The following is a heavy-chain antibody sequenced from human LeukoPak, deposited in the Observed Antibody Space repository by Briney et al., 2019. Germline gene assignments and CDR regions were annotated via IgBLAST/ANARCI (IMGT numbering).Heavy chain of an antibody. J-gene: IGHJ4*02. Sequence: GGSLRLSCAASGFTFSSYGMHWVRQAPGKGLEWVAVIWYDGSNKYYADSVKGRFTISRDNSKNTLYLQMNSLRAEDTAVYYCAKDRSRYCSSTSCYNGFDYWGQGTLVTVSS. D-gene: IGHD2-2*02. CDR3: AKDRSRYCSSTSCYNGFDY. CDR1: GFTFSSYG. V-gene: IGHV3-33*06. CDR2: IWYDGSNK.